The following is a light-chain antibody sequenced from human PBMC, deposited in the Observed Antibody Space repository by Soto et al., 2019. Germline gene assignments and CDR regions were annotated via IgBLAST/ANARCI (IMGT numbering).Light chain of an antibody. CDR1: QTVRNNY. CDR2: GTS. V-gene: IGKV3D-20*02. CDR3: QQRSNWPPIT. J-gene: IGKJ5*01. Sequence: EFVLTQSPGTLSLSPGERATLSCRASQTVRNNYLAWYQQKPGQAPRLLLYGTSSRATGIPERFSGSGSGTDFTLTISRLEPEDFAVYYCQQRSNWPPITFGQGTRWRL.